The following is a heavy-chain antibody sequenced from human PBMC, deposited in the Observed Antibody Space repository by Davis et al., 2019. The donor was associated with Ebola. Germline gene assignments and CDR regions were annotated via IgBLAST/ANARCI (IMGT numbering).Heavy chain of an antibody. V-gene: IGHV1-2*02. CDR3: ASGEFVDF. J-gene: IGHJ4*02. CDR2: INPNGGDT. CDR1: GYTLTTYY. Sequence: ASVKVSCKASGYTLTTYYIHWVRQAPGQGLEWMGWINPNGGDTTYAQRFQGRVTLTRDTSTSTVHMDLSSLKSEDTAIYYCASGEFVDFWGQGTLVAVSS. D-gene: IGHD3-10*01.